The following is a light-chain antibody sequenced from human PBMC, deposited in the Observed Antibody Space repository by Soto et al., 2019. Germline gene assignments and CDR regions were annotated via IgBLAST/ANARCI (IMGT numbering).Light chain of an antibody. CDR3: QQYYTNPRT. CDR2: WAS. Sequence: DIVMTQSPDSLAVSLGERATVNCKSGQSVLYSSDNRNYLAWYQQKPGQSPKLLISWASTRESGVPDRFSGSGSGTDFTLTISSLQAEDVAVSFCQQYYTNPRTFGQGTKVEIK. V-gene: IGKV4-1*01. J-gene: IGKJ1*01. CDR1: QSVLYSSDNRNY.